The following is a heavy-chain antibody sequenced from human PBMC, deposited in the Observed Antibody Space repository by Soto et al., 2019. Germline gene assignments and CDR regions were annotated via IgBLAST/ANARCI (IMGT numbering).Heavy chain of an antibody. J-gene: IGHJ4*02. Sequence: QGQLVESGGGVVQPGRSLRLSCAASGFTFSSYGMHWVRQAPGKGLEWVAVISYDGSNKYYADSVKGRFTISRDNSKNTLYLQMNSLRAEDTAVYYCAKGGGGFDYWGQGTLVTVSS. V-gene: IGHV3-30*18. CDR1: GFTFSSYG. CDR3: AKGGGGFDY. D-gene: IGHD3-10*01. CDR2: ISYDGSNK.